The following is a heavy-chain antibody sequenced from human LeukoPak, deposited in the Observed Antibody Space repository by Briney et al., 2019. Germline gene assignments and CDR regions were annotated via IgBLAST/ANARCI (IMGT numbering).Heavy chain of an antibody. V-gene: IGHV3-15*01. CDR3: TTVRYYYDSSGYPMYYFDY. CDR1: GFTFSNAW. CDR2: IKSKTDGGTT. J-gene: IGHJ4*02. Sequence: GGSLILSCAASGFTFSNAWMSWVRQAPGKGLEWVGRIKSKTDGGTTDYAAPVKGRFTISRDDSKNTLYLQMNSLKTEDTAVYYCTTVRYYYDSSGYPMYYFDYWGQGTLVTVSS. D-gene: IGHD3-22*01.